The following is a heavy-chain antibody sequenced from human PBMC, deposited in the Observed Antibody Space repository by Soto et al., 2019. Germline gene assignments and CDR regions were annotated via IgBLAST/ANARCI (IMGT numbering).Heavy chain of an antibody. CDR1: EGNFSSHI. D-gene: IGHD5-18*01. Sequence: GGLLRLRNTASEGNFSSHIRNLISKAQGKGLEWVSSIISSSSYIYYADSVNGRFTSSRDNAKNSLYLQMNSLRAEDTVVYYCGSYGYGTGYFGYWGQGTLVTVS. J-gene: IGHJ4*02. V-gene: IGHV3-21*01. CDR3: GSYGYGTGYFGY. CDR2: IISSSSYI.